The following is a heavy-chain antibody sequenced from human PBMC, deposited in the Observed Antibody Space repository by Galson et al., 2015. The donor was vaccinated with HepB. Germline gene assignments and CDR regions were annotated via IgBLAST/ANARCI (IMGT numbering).Heavy chain of an antibody. Sequence: SVKVSCKASGYTFTSYAMHWVRQAPGQRLEWMGWINAGNGNTKYSQKFQGRVTITKDTSASTAYMELSSLRSEDTAVYYCARGAGSSGWYDLVFYWGQGTLVTVSS. J-gene: IGHJ4*02. CDR3: ARGAGSSGWYDLVFY. D-gene: IGHD6-19*01. V-gene: IGHV1-3*01. CDR2: INAGNGNT. CDR1: GYTFTSYA.